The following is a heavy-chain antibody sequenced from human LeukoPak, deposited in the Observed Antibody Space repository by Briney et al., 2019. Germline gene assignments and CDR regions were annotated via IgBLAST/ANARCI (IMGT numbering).Heavy chain of an antibody. J-gene: IGHJ5*02. CDR2: IYPDDSHT. D-gene: IGHD3-16*01. CDR1: GYRFSTYW. Sequence: GESLKISCEASGYRFSTYWIGWVRQKPGKGLEWMGIIYPDDSHTRYSPFFQGQVTISADKSISTAYLQWSSLKASDTAMYYCVRLYTTLTRSIWGRFDRWGQGTVASVCS. V-gene: IGHV5-51*01. CDR3: VRLYTTLTRSIWGRFDR.